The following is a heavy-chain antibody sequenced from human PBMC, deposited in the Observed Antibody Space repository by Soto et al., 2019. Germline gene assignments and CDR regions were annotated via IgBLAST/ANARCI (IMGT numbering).Heavy chain of an antibody. Sequence: ASVKVSCKASGYTFTSYGISWVRQAPGQGLEWMGWISAYNGNTNYAQKLQGRVTITRDMSTSTAYMELSSLRSEDTAVYYCAAGTHSKVVTPLPDVYYFDYWGQGTLVTVSS. CDR3: AAGTHSKVVTPLPDVYYFDY. CDR2: ISAYNGNT. V-gene: IGHV1-18*01. CDR1: GYTFTSYG. J-gene: IGHJ4*02. D-gene: IGHD2-21*02.